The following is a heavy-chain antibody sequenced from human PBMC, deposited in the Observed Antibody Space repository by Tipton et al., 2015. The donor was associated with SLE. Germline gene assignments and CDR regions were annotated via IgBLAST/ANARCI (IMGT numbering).Heavy chain of an antibody. CDR2: IYYRGNT. Sequence: GLVKPSETLSLTCTVSGGSISSHYWSWFRQPPGKGLEWIGYIYYRGNTKYNPSLKSRVTISLDTSRTQFSLKLSSVTAADTAVYYCARDGRGYCDNSGCSEYHWFDPWGQGTLVTVSS. V-gene: IGHV4-59*11. J-gene: IGHJ5*02. D-gene: IGHD2-15*01. CDR1: GGSISSHY. CDR3: ARDGRGYCDNSGCSEYHWFDP.